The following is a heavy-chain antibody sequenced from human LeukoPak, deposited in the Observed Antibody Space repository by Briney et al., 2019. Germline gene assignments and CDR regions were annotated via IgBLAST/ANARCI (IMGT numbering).Heavy chain of an antibody. J-gene: IGHJ6*02. D-gene: IGHD3-10*01. CDR2: ISGSGSSA. Sequence: GGSLRLSCAASGFTFSSYAMTWVRQAPGEGLQWVSDISGSGSSAYYADSVRGRFTISRDNSKNTLYLQMNSLRAEDTAVYYCARDRAVTMVRGVREGMDVWGQGTTVTVSS. CDR3: ARDRAVTMVRGVREGMDV. V-gene: IGHV3-23*01. CDR1: GFTFSSYA.